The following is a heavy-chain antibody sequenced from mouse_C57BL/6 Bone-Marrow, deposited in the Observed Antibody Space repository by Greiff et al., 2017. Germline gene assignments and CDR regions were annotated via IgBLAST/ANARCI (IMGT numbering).Heavy chain of an antibody. J-gene: IGHJ2*01. CDR2: IDPEDGET. D-gene: IGHD2-3*01. Sequence: VQLQQSGAELVKPGASVKLSCKASGFNIKDYYMHWVKQRTEQGLEWIGRIDPEDGETKYDPKFKGKATLTADTSSNTAYLQLSSLTSEDTAVYYCARWGLLQYWGQGTTLTVSS. CDR3: ARWGLLQY. V-gene: IGHV14-2*01. CDR1: GFNIKDYY.